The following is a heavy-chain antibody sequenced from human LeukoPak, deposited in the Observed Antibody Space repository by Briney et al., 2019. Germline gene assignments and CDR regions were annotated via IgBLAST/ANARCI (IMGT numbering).Heavy chain of an antibody. J-gene: IGHJ4*02. D-gene: IGHD3-22*01. CDR2: ISAYNGDT. V-gene: IGHV1-18*01. CDR3: ARTYYDSSGYYSFDY. Sequence: ASVKVSCKASGYTFTSYGISWVRQAPGQGLEWMGWISAYNGDTNYAQKLQGRVTMTTDTSTCTAYMELRSLGSDDTAVYYCARTYYDSSGYYSFDYWGQGTLVTVSS. CDR1: GYTFTSYG.